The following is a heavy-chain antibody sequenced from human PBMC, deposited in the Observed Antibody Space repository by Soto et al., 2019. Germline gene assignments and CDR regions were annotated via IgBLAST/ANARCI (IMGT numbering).Heavy chain of an antibody. J-gene: IGHJ6*02. V-gene: IGHV6-1*01. CDR2: TYYRSKWYN. CDR1: GASVSSNSAA. Sequence: PSQTLSRTCAISGASVSSNSAAWNWIRQSPSRGLEWLGRTYYRSKWYNDYAVSVKSRITINPDTSKNQFSLQLNSVTHEDTAVYYCARETSSSKEYGMDVWGQGTTVTVSS. CDR3: ARETSSSKEYGMDV. D-gene: IGHD6-6*01.